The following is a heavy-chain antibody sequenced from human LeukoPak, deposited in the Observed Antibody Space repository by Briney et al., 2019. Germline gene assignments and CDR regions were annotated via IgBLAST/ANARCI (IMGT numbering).Heavy chain of an antibody. J-gene: IGHJ4*02. D-gene: IGHD6-19*01. V-gene: IGHV4-59*08. CDR1: GGSITSYY. CDR2: IYYTGTT. Sequence: PSETLSLTCTVSGGSITSYYWSWIRQPPGNGLEWIGYIYYTGTTNYNPSLESRVTISVDTSKSQFSLRLSSVTAADTALYCCARHSSGIAVAGTKFDYWGQGTLVTVSS. CDR3: ARHSSGIAVAGTKFDY.